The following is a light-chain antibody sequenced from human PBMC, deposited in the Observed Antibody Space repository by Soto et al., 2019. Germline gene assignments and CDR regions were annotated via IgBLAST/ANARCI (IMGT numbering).Light chain of an antibody. CDR3: SSYTTSSTRV. CDR1: YSDVGAYKY. Sequence: QSALTQPASVSGSPGQSITISCTGTYSDVGAYKYVSWYQQHPGKAPKLIIYEVTNRPSGVSNRFSGSKSGNTASLTISGLQAEDEADYYCSSYTTSSTRVFGPGTKLTVL. CDR2: EVT. V-gene: IGLV2-14*01. J-gene: IGLJ1*01.